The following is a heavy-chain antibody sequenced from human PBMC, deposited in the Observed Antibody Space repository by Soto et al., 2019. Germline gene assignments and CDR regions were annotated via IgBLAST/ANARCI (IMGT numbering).Heavy chain of an antibody. D-gene: IGHD1-1*01. CDR2: IYHSGST. V-gene: IGHV4-4*02. Sequence: SETLSLTCAVSGGSISSSNWWSCVRQPPGKGLEWIGEIYHSGSTNYNPSLKSRVTISVDKSKNQFSLKLSSVTAADTAVYYCARDHGFTTTDNWFDPWGQGTLVTVSS. J-gene: IGHJ5*02. CDR1: GGSISSSNW. CDR3: ARDHGFTTTDNWFDP.